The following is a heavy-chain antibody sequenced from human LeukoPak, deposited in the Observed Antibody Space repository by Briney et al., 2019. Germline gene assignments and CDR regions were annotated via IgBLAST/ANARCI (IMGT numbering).Heavy chain of an antibody. CDR2: INHSGST. CDR3: ARSPYYDFWSGYYTHAFDI. Sequence: AETLSLTCAVYGGSFSGYYWSWIRQPPGKGLEWIGEINHSGSTNYNPALKSRVTISVDTSKNQFSLKLSSVTAADTAVYYCARSPYYDFWSGYYTHAFDIWGQGTMGTVSS. CDR1: GGSFSGYY. V-gene: IGHV4-34*01. D-gene: IGHD3-3*01. J-gene: IGHJ3*02.